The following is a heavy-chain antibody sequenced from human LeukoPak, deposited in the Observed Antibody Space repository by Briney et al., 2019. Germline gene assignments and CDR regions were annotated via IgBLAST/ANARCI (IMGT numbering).Heavy chain of an antibody. CDR3: AKRGVVIRVILVGFHKAAYYFDS. CDR1: GLTLSNYG. D-gene: IGHD3-22*01. CDR2: ISDSGGST. J-gene: IGHJ4*02. V-gene: IGHV3-23*01. Sequence: GGSLRLSCAVSGLTLSNYGMSWVRQAPGKGLEWVAGISDSGGSTSYADSMKGRFTISRDNPKNTLYLQMNSLRAEDTAVYFCAKRGVVIRVILVGFHKAAYYFDSWGQGALVTVSS.